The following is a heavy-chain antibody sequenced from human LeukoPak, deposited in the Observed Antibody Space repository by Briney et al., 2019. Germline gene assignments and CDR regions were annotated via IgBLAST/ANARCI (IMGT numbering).Heavy chain of an antibody. V-gene: IGHV4-39*01. CDR3: ARNPPLHIVVVTAIDY. Sequence: SETLSLTCTVSGDSISSSSYYWGWIRQPPGKGLEWIGNINYSGRTYYNPSLKSRVTISVDTSKNQFSLKLSSVTAADTAVYYCARNPPLHIVVVTAIDYWGLGTLVTVSS. CDR1: GDSISSSSYY. D-gene: IGHD2-21*02. J-gene: IGHJ4*02. CDR2: INYSGRT.